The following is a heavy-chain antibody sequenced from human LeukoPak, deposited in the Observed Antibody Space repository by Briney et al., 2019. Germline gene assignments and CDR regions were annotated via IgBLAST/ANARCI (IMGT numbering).Heavy chain of an antibody. CDR3: ARSDDPIAVAGIDY. Sequence: SETLSLTCTVSGGSISSYYWSWIRQPPGKGLEWIGYIYYSGSTNYNPSLKSRVTISVDTSKNQFSLKLSSVTAADTAVYYCARSDDPIAVAGIDYWGQGTLVTVSS. D-gene: IGHD6-19*01. V-gene: IGHV4-59*01. CDR1: GGSISSYY. J-gene: IGHJ4*02. CDR2: IYYSGST.